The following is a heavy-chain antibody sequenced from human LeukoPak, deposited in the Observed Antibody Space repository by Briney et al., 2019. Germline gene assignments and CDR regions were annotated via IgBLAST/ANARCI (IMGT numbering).Heavy chain of an antibody. J-gene: IGHJ4*02. CDR3: AKDRKGLWGPADY. CDR1: GFTFKNNA. Sequence: GGSLRLSCAASGFTFKNNAMSWVRQAPGKGPEWLSFITGSGDNTYYADSVKGRFSISRDNSESTLYLQMNSLRAEDTAVYYCAKDRKGLWGPADYWGQGTLVTVSS. V-gene: IGHV3-23*01. D-gene: IGHD3-16*01. CDR2: ITGSGDNT.